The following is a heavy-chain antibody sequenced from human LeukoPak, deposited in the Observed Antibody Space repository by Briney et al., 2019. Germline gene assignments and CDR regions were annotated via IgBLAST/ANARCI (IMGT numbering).Heavy chain of an antibody. D-gene: IGHD3-22*01. CDR2: IYYSGST. V-gene: IGHV4-59*01. Sequence: SETLSLPCTVSGGIINSYYWSWMRQPPGKGLEWIGYIYYSGSTNYNPSLKSRVTISVDASKNQFSLKLSSVTAADTAVYYCARIFYDSSGYYRVFYFDYWGQGTLVTVSS. J-gene: IGHJ4*02. CDR3: ARIFYDSSGYYRVFYFDY. CDR1: GGIINSYY.